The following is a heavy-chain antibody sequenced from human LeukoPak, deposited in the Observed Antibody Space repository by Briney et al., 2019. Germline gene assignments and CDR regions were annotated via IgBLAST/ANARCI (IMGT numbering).Heavy chain of an antibody. Sequence: GASVKVSCKASGYTFTSYGISWVRQAPGQGLEWMGWISAYNGNTNYAQKLQGRVTMTTDTSTSTAYMELRSLRSDDTAVYYCARSVGYCSSTSCYFWDYWGQGTLVTVSS. CDR2: ISAYNGNT. CDR3: ARSVGYCSSTSCYFWDY. CDR1: GYTFTSYG. V-gene: IGHV1-18*01. J-gene: IGHJ4*02. D-gene: IGHD2-2*01.